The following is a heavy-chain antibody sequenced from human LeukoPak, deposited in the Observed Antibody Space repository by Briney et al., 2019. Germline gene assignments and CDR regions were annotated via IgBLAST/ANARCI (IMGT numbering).Heavy chain of an antibody. CDR3: ARERGNIDY. J-gene: IGHJ4*02. CDR2: INHSGGT. Sequence: SETLSLTCAVYGGSFSGYYWSWIRQPPGKGLEWIGEINHSGGTNYNPSLKSRVTISVDTSKNQFSLKLSSVTAADTAVYYCARERGNIDYWGQGTLVTVSS. CDR1: GGSFSGYY. D-gene: IGHD2/OR15-2a*01. V-gene: IGHV4-34*01.